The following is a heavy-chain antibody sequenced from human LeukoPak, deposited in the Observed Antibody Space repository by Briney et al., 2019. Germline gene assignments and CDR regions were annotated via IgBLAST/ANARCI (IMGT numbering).Heavy chain of an antibody. Sequence: GESLKISCMASGYSITTYCIGWLRQMPGKGLEWMGIIYPGDSDTRYSPSFQGQVTISADKSISTAYLQWSSLKASDTAMYYCAHRRTGDSGYHAAFDFWGHGTLVTVSP. CDR3: AHRRTGDSGYHAAFDF. CDR1: GYSITTYC. CDR2: IYPGDSDT. D-gene: IGHD1-14*01. V-gene: IGHV5-51*01. J-gene: IGHJ4*01.